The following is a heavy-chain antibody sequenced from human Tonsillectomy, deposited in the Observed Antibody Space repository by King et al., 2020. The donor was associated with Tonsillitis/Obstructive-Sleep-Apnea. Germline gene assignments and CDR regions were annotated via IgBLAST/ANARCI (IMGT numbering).Heavy chain of an antibody. V-gene: IGHV4-61*01. Sequence: VQLQESGPGLVKPSETLSLTCTVSGGSVSSDSYYWSWIRQPPGKGLEWIGYIYYSGSTNYNPSLKSRVTISVDTSKNQFSLKLSSVTAADTAVYYCARLFQDVIGLYLDYWGQGTLVTVSS. CDR2: IYYSGST. D-gene: IGHD3/OR15-3a*01. J-gene: IGHJ4*02. CDR3: ARLFQDVIGLYLDY. CDR1: GGSVSSDSYY.